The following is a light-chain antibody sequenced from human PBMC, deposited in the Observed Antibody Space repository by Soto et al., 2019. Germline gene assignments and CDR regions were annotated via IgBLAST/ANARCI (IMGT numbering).Light chain of an antibody. CDR1: QNINDY. J-gene: IGKJ5*01. CDR2: DAS. Sequence: DIQMTPSPSYLSASLGYSVTITGRASQNINDYLNWYQQKPGRPPKLLIYDASNLEAGVHSRFRGSGSGTDFTFTISSLKPEEIATYYCKQYENIPTVGKGKRREIK. V-gene: IGKV1-33*01. CDR3: KQYENIPT.